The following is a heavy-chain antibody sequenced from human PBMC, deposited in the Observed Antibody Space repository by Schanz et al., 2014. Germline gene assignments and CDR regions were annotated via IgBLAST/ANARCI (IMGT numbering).Heavy chain of an antibody. J-gene: IGHJ3*02. V-gene: IGHV1-18*01. CDR2: ISAYTNNT. D-gene: IGHD2-2*01. Sequence: QGQLVQSGPEVKEPGASVKVSCEASRYTFNTYGLNWVRQAPGQGLEWMGWISAYTNNTNYAQKVQGRVTMTTDTSTGTAYMELRSLRYEDTALYYCARGTMPGTVDIWGQGTMVTFSS. CDR1: RYTFNTYG. CDR3: ARGTMPGTVDI.